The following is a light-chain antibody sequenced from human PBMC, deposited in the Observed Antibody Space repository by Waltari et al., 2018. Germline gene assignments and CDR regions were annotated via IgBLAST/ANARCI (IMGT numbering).Light chain of an antibody. V-gene: IGLV3-1*01. CDR2: QDT. Sequence: SYELTPPPSVSVSPGQTASITCPGDYLGIKYVTWYQQKPGQSTVLILHQDTKRPSGIPERLSGSNSGNTATLTISGTQVMDEGDYYCQAWDTISAGLGGGTKLTVL. J-gene: IGLJ2*01. CDR3: QAWDTISAG. CDR1: YLGIKY.